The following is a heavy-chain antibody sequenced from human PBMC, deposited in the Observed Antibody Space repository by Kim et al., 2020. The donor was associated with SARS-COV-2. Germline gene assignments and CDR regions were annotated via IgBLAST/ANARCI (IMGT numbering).Heavy chain of an antibody. V-gene: IGHV3-30*04. D-gene: IGHD3-10*01. CDR1: GFTFSSYA. Sequence: GGSLRLSCAASGFTFSSYAMHWVRQAPGKGLEWVALISYDGSNKYYADSVKGRFTISRDNSKNTLYLQMNSLRAEDTAVYYCAREWGSGWDVWGQGTTVT. CDR2: ISYDGSNK. CDR3: AREWGSGWDV. J-gene: IGHJ6*02.